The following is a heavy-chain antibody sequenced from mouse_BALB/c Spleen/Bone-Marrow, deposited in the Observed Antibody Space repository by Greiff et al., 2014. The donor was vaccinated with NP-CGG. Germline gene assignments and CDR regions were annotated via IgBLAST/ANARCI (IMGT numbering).Heavy chain of an antibody. J-gene: IGHJ2*01. Sequence: VHVKQSGAELVRPGALVKLSCKASGFNIKDYFMHWVKQRPEQGLEWIGWIDPEIGNTLYDPKFQGKASITADTSPNTAYLQLSSLTSEDTAVYYCARLFGTRDFDYWGQGTTLTVSS. D-gene: IGHD4-1*01. CDR2: IDPEIGNT. CDR3: ARLFGTRDFDY. V-gene: IGHV14-1*02. CDR1: GFNIKDYF.